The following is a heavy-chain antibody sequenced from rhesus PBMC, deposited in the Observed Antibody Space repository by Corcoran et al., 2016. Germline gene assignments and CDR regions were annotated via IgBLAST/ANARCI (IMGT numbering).Heavy chain of an antibody. V-gene: IGHV4-169*01. CDR1: GGSISSSY. J-gene: IGHJ2*01. CDR2: IYGSGSRT. D-gene: IGHD3-34*01. CDR3: ARGMGGSGYFDL. Sequence: QLQLQESGPGLVKPSETLSVTCAVSGGSISSSYWSWIRQAPGKGLELMGFIYGSGSRTNYNPSLKSRFTLSVDTSKNQLSLKLSSVTAADTAVYYCARGMGGSGYFDLWGPGTPITISS.